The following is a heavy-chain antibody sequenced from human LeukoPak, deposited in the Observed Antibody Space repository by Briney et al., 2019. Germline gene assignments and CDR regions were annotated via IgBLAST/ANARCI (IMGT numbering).Heavy chain of an antibody. J-gene: IGHJ6*02. Sequence: SETLSLTCTVSGGSISSYYWTWLRQTPGKELEWIGYIYYSGSTNYNPSPKSRVSISVDTSRNQLSLMLTSVTAADTAVYYCARGGYSSSWSLGMDVWGQGTTVTVSS. D-gene: IGHD6-13*01. CDR2: IYYSGST. V-gene: IGHV4-59*12. CDR1: GGSISSYY. CDR3: ARGGYSSSWSLGMDV.